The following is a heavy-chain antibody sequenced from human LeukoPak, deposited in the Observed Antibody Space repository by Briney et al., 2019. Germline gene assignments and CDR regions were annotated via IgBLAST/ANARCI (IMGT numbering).Heavy chain of an antibody. V-gene: IGHV3-30*02. Sequence: GGSLRLSCTVSGIIFSSYGMHWVRRAPGKGLEWVAFIRYDGSHKYYADSVKGRFTISRDNSKNTLYLQMNSLTAEDTAVYYCAQKYSSGWYDQGFDYWGQGTLVTVSS. J-gene: IGHJ4*02. CDR1: GIIFSSYG. CDR3: AQKYSSGWYDQGFDY. CDR2: IRYDGSHK. D-gene: IGHD6-19*01.